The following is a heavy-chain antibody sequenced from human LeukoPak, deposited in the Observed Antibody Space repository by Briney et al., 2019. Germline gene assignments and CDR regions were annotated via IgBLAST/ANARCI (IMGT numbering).Heavy chain of an antibody. CDR3: AREISQFGI. D-gene: IGHD3-16*01. CDR1: GFTVSSSNY. J-gene: IGHJ4*02. Sequence: GGSLRLSCAASGFTVSSSNYMNWVRQASGKGLEWVSGIYTGGTTYYTDSVKGRFTISRDNPNNTLYLQMHSLRAEDTAVYYCAREISQFGIWGQGTLVTVSS. V-gene: IGHV3-66*01. CDR2: IYTGGTT.